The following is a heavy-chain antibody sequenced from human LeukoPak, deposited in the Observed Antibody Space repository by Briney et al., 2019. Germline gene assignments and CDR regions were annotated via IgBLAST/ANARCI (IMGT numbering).Heavy chain of an antibody. CDR2: IYYSGRT. CDR3: AKVAKYYYGPETYFFFEH. J-gene: IGHJ4*02. D-gene: IGHD3-10*01. Sequence: PSETLSLTCSVSGGSISSYYWNWIRQPPGKGLEWIGYIYYSGRTSYNPSLNSRVTMSIDTSKNQFSLNLRSVTAADTAVYYCAKVAKYYYGPETYFFFEHWGQGTLVTVSS. CDR1: GGSISSYY. V-gene: IGHV4-59*12.